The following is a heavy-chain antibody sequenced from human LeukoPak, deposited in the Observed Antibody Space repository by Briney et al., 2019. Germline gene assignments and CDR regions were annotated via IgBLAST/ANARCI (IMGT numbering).Heavy chain of an antibody. J-gene: IGHJ4*02. CDR1: GDSITSSAFY. CDR3: ARDQATGGPDY. D-gene: IGHD1-26*01. V-gene: IGHV4-39*07. Sequence: SETLSLTCTVSGDSITSSAFYWGWIRQAPGKGLEWIGNIFHGGNTHYNPSLKSRVSISVDRSKNQFSLKLSSVTAADTAVYYCARDQATGGPDYWGQGTLVTVSS. CDR2: IFHGGNT.